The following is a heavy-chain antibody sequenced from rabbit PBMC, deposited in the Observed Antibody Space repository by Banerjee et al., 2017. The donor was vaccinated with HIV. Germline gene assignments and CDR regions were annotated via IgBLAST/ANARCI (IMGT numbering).Heavy chain of an antibody. V-gene: IGHV1S43*01. CDR3: ARGDTGSRHSPFNL. CDR2: IDAGSSGST. Sequence: QEQLKETGGGLVQPGGSLTLTCTASGFSFSSSYYMCWVRQAPGKGLEWIACIDAGSSGSTWYASWVNGRFTITRSTSLNTVTLQMTSLTAADTATYFCARGDTGSRHSPFNLWGPGTLSPS. J-gene: IGHJ4*01. CDR1: GFSFSSSYY. D-gene: IGHD1-1*01.